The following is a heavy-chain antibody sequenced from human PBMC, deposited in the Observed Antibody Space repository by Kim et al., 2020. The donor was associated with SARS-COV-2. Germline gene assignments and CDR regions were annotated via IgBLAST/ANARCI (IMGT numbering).Heavy chain of an antibody. J-gene: IGHJ4*02. CDR2: ISYDGSNK. CDR3: ARDRGIAAAGNGADY. Sequence: GGSLRLSCAASGFTFSSYAMHWVRQAPGKGLEWVAVISYDGSNKYYVDSVKGRFTISRDNSKNTLYLQMNSLRAEDTAVYYCARDRGIAAAGNGADYWGQGTLVTVSS. D-gene: IGHD6-13*01. CDR1: GFTFSSYA. V-gene: IGHV3-30*04.